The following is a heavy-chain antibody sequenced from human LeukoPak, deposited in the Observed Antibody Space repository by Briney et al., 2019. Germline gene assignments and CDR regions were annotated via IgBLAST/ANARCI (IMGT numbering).Heavy chain of an antibody. D-gene: IGHD4-17*01. CDR1: GFTFSSYS. J-gene: IGHJ4*02. CDR3: ARGRPKVTTRRYFDS. V-gene: IGHV3-7*01. CDR2: IKQDGSEK. Sequence: GGSLRLSCAASGFTFSSYSMNWVRQAPGKGLEWVANIKQDGSEKYYVGSVKGRFTMSRDNAKNSLYLQMNSLTAEDTAIYYCARGRPKVTTRRYFDSWGQGTLVTVSS.